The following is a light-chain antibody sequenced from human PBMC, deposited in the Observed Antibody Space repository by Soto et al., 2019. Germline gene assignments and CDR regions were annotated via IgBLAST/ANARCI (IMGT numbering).Light chain of an antibody. CDR1: SSDVGAYNS. Sequence: QSALAQPASVSGSPGQSITISCTGTSSDVGAYNSVSWYQQHPHRAPQVIIYKGTQRPSGVSNRFSGSTSGNAASLTISALQADDEAHYFCCSPAPESTYVLGTATKVTVL. V-gene: IGLV2-23*01. CDR2: KGT. J-gene: IGLJ1*01. CDR3: CSPAPESTYV.